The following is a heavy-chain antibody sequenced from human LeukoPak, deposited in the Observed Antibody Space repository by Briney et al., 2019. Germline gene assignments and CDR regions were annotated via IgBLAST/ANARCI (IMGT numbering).Heavy chain of an antibody. Sequence: PGGSLRLSCAASGFSFSSYGMSWVRQAPGKGLEWISAITGSGGTTYYADSVEGRFTISRDNSKNTLYLQMNSLRAEDTAVYYCAKDLSGDFWSGQYFDYWGQGTLVTVSS. CDR3: AKDLSGDFWSGQYFDY. CDR1: GFSFSSYG. CDR2: ITGSGGTT. V-gene: IGHV3-23*01. J-gene: IGHJ4*02. D-gene: IGHD3-3*01.